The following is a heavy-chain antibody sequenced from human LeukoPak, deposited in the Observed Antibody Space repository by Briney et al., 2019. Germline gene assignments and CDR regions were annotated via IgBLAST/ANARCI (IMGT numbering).Heavy chain of an antibody. CDR3: ARHSLDGSGNYYNGLDY. V-gene: IGHV4-59*08. Sequence: PSETLSLTCTVSGGSISGYYWNWIRQPPGKGLEWIGYIYYSGSTNYNPSLKSRVSISVDTSKNQFSLKLSSVTAADTAVYYCARHSLDGSGNYYNGLDYWGQGTLVTVSS. D-gene: IGHD3-10*01. CDR1: GGSISGYY. J-gene: IGHJ4*02. CDR2: IYYSGST.